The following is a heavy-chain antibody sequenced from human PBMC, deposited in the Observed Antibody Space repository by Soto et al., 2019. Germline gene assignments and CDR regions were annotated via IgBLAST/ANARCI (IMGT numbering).Heavy chain of an antibody. J-gene: IGHJ4*02. CDR2: IYHSGST. CDR3: AREGFDY. V-gene: IGHV4-30-2*05. CDR1: GGSISSGGYS. Sequence: SETLSLTCAVSGGSISSGGYSWSWIRQPPGKGLEWIGYIYHSGSTYYNPSLKSRVTISVDTSKNQFSLKLSSVTAADTAVYYCAREGFDYWGQGTLVTVSS.